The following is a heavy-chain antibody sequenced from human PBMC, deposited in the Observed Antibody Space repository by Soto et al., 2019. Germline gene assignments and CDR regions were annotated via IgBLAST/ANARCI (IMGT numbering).Heavy chain of an antibody. CDR2: ISSNGGST. V-gene: IGHV3-64*01. CDR3: ARGPDLNYDYGDYWGREDAFDI. CDR1: GFTFSSYA. J-gene: IGHJ3*02. Sequence: GGSLRLSCAASGFTFSSYAMHWVRQAPGKGLEYVSAISSNGGSTYYANSVKGRFTISRDNSKNTLYLQMGSLRAEDMAVYYCARGPDLNYDYGDYWGREDAFDIWGQGTMVTVSS. D-gene: IGHD4-17*01.